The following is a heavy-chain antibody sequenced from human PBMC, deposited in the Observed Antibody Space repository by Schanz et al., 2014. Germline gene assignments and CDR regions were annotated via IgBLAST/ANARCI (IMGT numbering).Heavy chain of an antibody. Sequence: EMQLVESGGGLIQPGGFLRLSCAASGFTVTSYYMSWVRQAPGKGLEWVSVIYSGDNTYYADSVKGRFTISRDNAKNSLYLQMNSLRAEDTAVYYCARDKGGYYPFDYWGQGTLVTVSS. D-gene: IGHD3-3*01. CDR2: IYSGDNT. CDR3: ARDKGGYYPFDY. J-gene: IGHJ4*02. V-gene: IGHV3-53*01. CDR1: GFTVTSYY.